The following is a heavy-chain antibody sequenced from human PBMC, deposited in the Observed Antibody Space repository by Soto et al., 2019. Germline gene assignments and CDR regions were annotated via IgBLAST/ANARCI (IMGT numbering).Heavy chain of an antibody. D-gene: IGHD3-16*01. CDR2: ISSSSSYT. J-gene: IGHJ6*02. CDR3: RTPFGYGMDV. V-gene: IGHV3-11*06. CDR1: GFAFNNYV. Sequence: PVGSLRLSCAASGFAFNNYVMSWVRQAPGKGLEWVSTISSSSSYTTYADSVKGRFTISRDNAKNSLYLQMNSLRAEDTAVYYCRTPFGYGMDVWGQGTTVTASS.